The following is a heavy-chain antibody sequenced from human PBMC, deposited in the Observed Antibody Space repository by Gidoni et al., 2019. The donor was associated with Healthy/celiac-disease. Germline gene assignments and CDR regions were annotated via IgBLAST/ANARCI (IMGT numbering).Heavy chain of an antibody. CDR1: GFTFDDYA. V-gene: IGHV3-9*01. CDR3: AKGGVVPAAPVGYDAFDI. D-gene: IGHD2-2*01. J-gene: IGHJ3*02. Sequence: EVQLVESGGGLVQPGMSLRLSCAASGFTFDDYAMHWVRQAPGKGLEWGSGISWNSGSIGYADSGKGRFTISRDNAKNSLYLQMNSLRAEDTALYYCAKGGVVPAAPVGYDAFDIWGQGTMVTVSS. CDR2: ISWNSGSI.